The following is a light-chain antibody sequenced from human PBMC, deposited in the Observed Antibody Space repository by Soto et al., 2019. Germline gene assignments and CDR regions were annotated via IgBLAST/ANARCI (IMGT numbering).Light chain of an antibody. CDR1: QGFSSE. Sequence: EIVMTQSPATLSVSPGESATHSCRASQGFSSELAWYQQKPGQPPRRLTHGPSTRATGVPARFTGSGSGSDFPLTISRLQSEDFAVYYCQQGHNWPPTFGPGTRLEI. J-gene: IGKJ2*01. CDR2: GPS. V-gene: IGKV3-15*01. CDR3: QQGHNWPPT.